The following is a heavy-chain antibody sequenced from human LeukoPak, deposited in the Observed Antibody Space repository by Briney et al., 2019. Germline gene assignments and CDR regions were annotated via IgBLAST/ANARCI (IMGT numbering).Heavy chain of an antibody. CDR2: ISGSGGST. CDR1: GFTFNSYA. Sequence: GGSLRLSCVASGFTFNSYAMSWVRQAPGKGLEWVSAISGSGGSTYYADSVKGRFTISRDNSKNTLYLQMNSLRAEDTAVYYCAKGSRGSYDYWGQGTLVTVSS. V-gene: IGHV3-23*01. J-gene: IGHJ4*02. D-gene: IGHD1-26*01. CDR3: AKGSRGSYDY.